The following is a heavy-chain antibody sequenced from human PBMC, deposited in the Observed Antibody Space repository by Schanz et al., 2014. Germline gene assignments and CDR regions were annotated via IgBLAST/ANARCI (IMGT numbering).Heavy chain of an antibody. CDR2: FNDGGVNK. CDR1: GFSLDIFA. D-gene: IGHD2-8*02. Sequence: EVHLLESGGGLVEPGGSLRLSCATSGFSLDIFAVSWVRQAPGKGLEWVSSFNDGGVNKYYADSVKGRFTISSDNSKNTVHLQMSSLRVEDTAVYYCAKTLFPGGTQTFGNWGRGTLVTVSS. J-gene: IGHJ4*02. CDR3: AKTLFPGGTQTFGN. V-gene: IGHV3-23*01.